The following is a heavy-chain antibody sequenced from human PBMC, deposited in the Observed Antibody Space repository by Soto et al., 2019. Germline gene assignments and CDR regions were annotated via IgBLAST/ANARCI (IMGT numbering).Heavy chain of an antibody. CDR3: ARDGKVPAPYYYYYYMDV. D-gene: IGHD2-2*01. CDR2: ISYDGSNK. CDR1: GFTFSSYA. J-gene: IGHJ6*03. Sequence: PGGSLRLSCAASGFTFSSYAMHWVRQAPGKGLEWVAVISYDGSNKYYADSVKGRFTISRDNAKNSLYLQMNSLRAEDTAVYYCARDGKVPAPYYYYYYMDVWGKGTTVTVSS. V-gene: IGHV3-30-3*01.